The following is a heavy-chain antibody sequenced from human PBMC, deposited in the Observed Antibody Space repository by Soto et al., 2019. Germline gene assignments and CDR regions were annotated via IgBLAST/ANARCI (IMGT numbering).Heavy chain of an antibody. J-gene: IGHJ4*02. CDR1: GGSISSGCYY. D-gene: IGHD2-2*01. CDR2: IYYSGST. Sequence: SETLSLTCTVSGGSISSGCYYWSWIRQHPGKGLEWIGYIYYSGSTYYNPSLKSRVTISVDTSKNQFSLKLSSVTAADTAVYYCARLIRSTSCYDYWGQGTLVTVSS. V-gene: IGHV4-31*03. CDR3: ARLIRSTSCYDY.